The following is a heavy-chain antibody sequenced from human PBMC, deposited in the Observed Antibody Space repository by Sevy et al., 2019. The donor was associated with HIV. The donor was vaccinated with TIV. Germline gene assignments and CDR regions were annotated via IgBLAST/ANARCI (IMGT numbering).Heavy chain of an antibody. D-gene: IGHD3-3*01. Sequence: GGSLRLSCAASGFTFSSYAMHLVRQAPGKGLEWVAVISYDGSNKYYADSVKGRFTISRDNSKNTLYLQMNSLRAEDTTVYYCARVKWYDFWSGYPSGYYYYGMDVWGQGTTVTVSS. J-gene: IGHJ6*02. CDR2: ISYDGSNK. CDR1: GFTFSSYA. CDR3: ARVKWYDFWSGYPSGYYYYGMDV. V-gene: IGHV3-30*04.